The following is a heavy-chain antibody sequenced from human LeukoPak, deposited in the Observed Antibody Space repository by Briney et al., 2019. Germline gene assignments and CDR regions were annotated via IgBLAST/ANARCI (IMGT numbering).Heavy chain of an antibody. J-gene: IGHJ5*02. CDR2: INSDGGGA. V-gene: IGHV3-74*01. CDR3: ARDVPHNWFDT. Sequence: PGGSLRLSRAASGITFGNNWMHRVRQGPGKGLVWISRINSDGGGAIYADSVKGRFTVSRDNAKNTLYLQMNSLRAEDTAVYYCARDVPHNWFDTWGQGTLVTVSS. CDR1: GITFGNNW.